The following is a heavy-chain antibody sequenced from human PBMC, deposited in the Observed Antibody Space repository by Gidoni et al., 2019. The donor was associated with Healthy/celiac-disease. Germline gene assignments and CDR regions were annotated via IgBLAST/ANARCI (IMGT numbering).Heavy chain of an antibody. V-gene: IGHV3-73*01. CDR2: IRSKANSYAT. Sequence: EVQLVASGGGLVQPGGSLKLSCDAPGFTFSGSSMHWARQASGKGLEWVGRIRSKANSYATAYAASVKGRFTISRDDSKNTAYLQMNSLKTEDTAVYYCTSPDYDSDVWGKGTTVTVSS. D-gene: IGHD3-3*01. J-gene: IGHJ6*04. CDR1: GFTFSGSS. CDR3: TSPDYDSDV.